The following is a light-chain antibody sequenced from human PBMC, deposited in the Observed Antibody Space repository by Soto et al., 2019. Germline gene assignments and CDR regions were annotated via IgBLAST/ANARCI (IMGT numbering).Light chain of an antibody. Sequence: EIVLTQSPGTLSLSPGERATLSCSASQSVSSSYLAWYQQKPGQAPRLLIYGASSRATGIPDRFSGSGSGTDFTLTISRLEPEDFAVYYCQQYGSSLITFGPGNKGDIK. CDR3: QQYGSSLIT. V-gene: IGKV3-20*01. CDR1: QSVSSSY. CDR2: GAS. J-gene: IGKJ3*01.